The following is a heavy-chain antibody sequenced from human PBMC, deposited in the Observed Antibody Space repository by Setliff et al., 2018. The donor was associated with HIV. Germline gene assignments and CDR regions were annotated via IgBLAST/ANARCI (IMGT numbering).Heavy chain of an antibody. CDR1: GGSISSYY. D-gene: IGHD4-4*01. V-gene: IGHV4-59*12. CDR2: FYYSGST. CDR3: ARDGETTVMGDAFDI. J-gene: IGHJ3*02. Sequence: PSETLSLTCTVSGGSISSYYWNWIRQPPGKGLEWIGYFYYSGSTNYNPSLKSRVKISGDTSKNQYSLKLSSVTAADTAVYYCARDGETTVMGDAFDIWGQGTMVTVSS.